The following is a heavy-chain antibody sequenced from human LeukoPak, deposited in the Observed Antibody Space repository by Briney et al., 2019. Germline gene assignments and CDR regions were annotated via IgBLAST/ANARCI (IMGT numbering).Heavy chain of an antibody. J-gene: IGHJ4*02. V-gene: IGHV3-53*05. CDR2: IYSGGST. CDR3: ARDPTFDY. Sequence: GGSLRLSCAASWFTVSSNYLTWVRQAPGKGLEWVSVIYSGGSTDYADSVKGRSTISKDNSKNTLYLQMNSLRAEDTAVYYCARDPTFDYWGQGTLVTVST. CDR1: WFTVSSNY.